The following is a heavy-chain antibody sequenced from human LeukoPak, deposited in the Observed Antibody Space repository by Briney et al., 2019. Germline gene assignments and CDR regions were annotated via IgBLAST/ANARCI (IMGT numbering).Heavy chain of an antibody. D-gene: IGHD2-21*01. J-gene: IGHJ4*02. Sequence: PSETLSLTCTVSGGSISSSSYYWGWIRQPPGKGLEWIGSIYYSGSTYYNPSLKSRVTISVDTSKNQFSLRVSSVTAADTAVYYCARHLNNCGDDCYIFDYWGQGTLVTVSS. V-gene: IGHV4-39*01. CDR2: IYYSGST. CDR3: ARHLNNCGDDCYIFDY. CDR1: GGSISSSSYY.